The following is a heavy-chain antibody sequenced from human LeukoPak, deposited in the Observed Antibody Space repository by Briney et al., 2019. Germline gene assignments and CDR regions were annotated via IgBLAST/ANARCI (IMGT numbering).Heavy chain of an antibody. Sequence: PSETLSLTCVVYGESFSGYSWSWIRQPPGKGLEWIGEINHSGSTNYNPSLKSRVTISVDTSKNQFSLKLSSVTAADTAVYYCAREVGATGFKNYFDYWGQGTLVTVSS. D-gene: IGHD1-26*01. J-gene: IGHJ4*02. CDR3: AREVGATGFKNYFDY. CDR2: INHSGST. CDR1: GESFSGYS. V-gene: IGHV4-34*01.